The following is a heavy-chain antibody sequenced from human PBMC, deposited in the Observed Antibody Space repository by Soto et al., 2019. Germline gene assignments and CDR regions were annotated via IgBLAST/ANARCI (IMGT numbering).Heavy chain of an antibody. D-gene: IGHD2-2*02. Sequence: QVQLQESGPGLVKPSQTLSLTCTVSGGSISSGGYYWSWIRQHPGKGLEWIGYIYYSGSTYYNPSLKSRVTISVDTSKNQFSLKLSSVSAADTAVYYCARGVVVPAAISNFDAFDIWGQGTMVTVSS. CDR2: IYYSGST. CDR1: GGSISSGGYY. CDR3: ARGVVVPAAISNFDAFDI. V-gene: IGHV4-31*03. J-gene: IGHJ3*02.